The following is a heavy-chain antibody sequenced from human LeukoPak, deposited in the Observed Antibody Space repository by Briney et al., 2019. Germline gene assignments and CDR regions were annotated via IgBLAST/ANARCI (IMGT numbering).Heavy chain of an antibody. D-gene: IGHD6-19*01. CDR2: ISYDGSNN. CDR3: AKEEWLVRYYYGMDV. V-gene: IGHV3-30-3*01. CDR1: GFTFSTYS. Sequence: TGGSLRLSCAASGFTFSTYSMHWVRQAPGKGLEWVALISYDGSNNYYADSVKGRFTISRDNSKNTLYLQMNSLRAEDTAVYYCAKEEWLVRYYYGMDVWGQGTTVTVSS. J-gene: IGHJ6*02.